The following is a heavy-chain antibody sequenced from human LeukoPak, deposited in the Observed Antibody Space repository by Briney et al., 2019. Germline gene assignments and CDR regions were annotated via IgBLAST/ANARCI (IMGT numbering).Heavy chain of an antibody. D-gene: IGHD4-11*01. CDR3: ARDLYKTSTVTGGY. J-gene: IGHJ4*02. CDR1: GFTFSSYS. CDR2: ISSSSSTI. Sequence: PGGSLRLSCAASGFTFSSYSMNWVRQAPGKGLEWVSYISSSSSTIYYADSVKGRFTISRDNAKNSLYLQMNSLRAEDTAVYYCARDLYKTSTVTGGYWGQGTLVTVSS. V-gene: IGHV3-48*01.